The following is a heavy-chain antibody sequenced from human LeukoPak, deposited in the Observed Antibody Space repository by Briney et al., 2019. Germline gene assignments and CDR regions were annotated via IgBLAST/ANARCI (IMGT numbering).Heavy chain of an antibody. CDR1: GFTFSKYG. CDR3: AKDNSGSYFDY. D-gene: IGHD1-26*01. CDR2: INSDGINT. Sequence: QPGGSLRLSCAASGFTFSKYGMHWVRQAPGKGLVWVSRINSDGINTIYADSVKGRFTISRDNSKKTLYLQMNSLRAEDTAVYYCAKDNSGSYFDYWGQGTLVTVSS. J-gene: IGHJ4*02. V-gene: IGHV3-NL1*01.